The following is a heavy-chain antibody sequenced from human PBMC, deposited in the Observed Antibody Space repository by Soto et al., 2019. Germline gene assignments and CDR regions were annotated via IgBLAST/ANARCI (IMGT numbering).Heavy chain of an antibody. D-gene: IGHD1-1*01. V-gene: IGHV4-59*01. CDR1: GGSISNFY. CDR3: ARDQLKNANFDS. Sequence: SETLSLTCTVSGGSISNFYWSWIRQPPGKGLEWIGYIYYRGSTNYNPSLKSRVTISVDTSKNQFSLKLTSVTAADTAVYYCARDQLKNANFDSWGQGALVTVS. J-gene: IGHJ4*02. CDR2: IYYRGST.